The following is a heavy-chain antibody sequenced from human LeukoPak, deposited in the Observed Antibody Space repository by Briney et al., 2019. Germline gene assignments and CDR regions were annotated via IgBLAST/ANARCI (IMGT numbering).Heavy chain of an antibody. CDR1: GYSISSSNY. CDR3: ARKATTGPTKAAFDI. J-gene: IGHJ3*02. CDR2: SYYSGSI. D-gene: IGHD4-17*01. V-gene: IGHV4-28*05. Sequence: PSETLSLTCAVSGYSISSSNYWGWIRQPPGKGLEWIGHSYYSGSIYYNPSLKSRVTMSVDTSKNQFSLKLSSVTAVDTAVYYCARKATTGPTKAAFDIWGQGTMVTVSS.